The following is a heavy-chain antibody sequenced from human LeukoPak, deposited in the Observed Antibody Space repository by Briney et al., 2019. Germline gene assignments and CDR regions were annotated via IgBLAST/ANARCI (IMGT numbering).Heavy chain of an antibody. CDR2: IYHSGGT. D-gene: IGHD1-1*01. V-gene: IGHV4-61*01. CDR3: ARAGVYNWNQGYYFDY. Sequence: SETLSLTCTVSGGSITSDSITTYSWTWIRQPPGKGLEWIGNIYHSGGTNYNPSLKSRVTMSVDTSKNQFSLKLSSVTAADTAVYYCARAGVYNWNQGYYFDYWGQGTLVTVSS. J-gene: IGHJ4*02. CDR1: GGSITSDSITTYS.